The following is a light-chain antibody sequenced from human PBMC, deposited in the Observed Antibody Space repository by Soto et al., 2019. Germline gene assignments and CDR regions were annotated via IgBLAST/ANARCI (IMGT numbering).Light chain of an antibody. V-gene: IGKV3-11*01. CDR3: QQRSNWPPS. J-gene: IGKJ4*01. CDR1: QSVSSY. Sequence: EIVLTQSPATLSLSPGERATLSCRASQSVSSYLAWYQQKPGQAPRLLIYDASHRATGIPARFSGSGSGIDFTLTISSLEPEDFAVYYCQQRSNWPPSFGGGTKVEIK. CDR2: DAS.